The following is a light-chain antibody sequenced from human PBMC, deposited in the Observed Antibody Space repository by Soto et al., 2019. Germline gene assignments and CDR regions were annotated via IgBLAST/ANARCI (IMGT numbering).Light chain of an antibody. J-gene: IGKJ2*01. Sequence: AIRMTQSPSSFSASTGDRVTITCRASQGISSYLAWYQQKPGKAPKLLIYAASTLQSWVPSRFSGSGSGTDFTLTISCLQSEDFATYYGQQYYSYPPMYTFGQGTKLEIK. CDR2: AAS. CDR1: QGISSY. CDR3: QQYYSYPPMYT. V-gene: IGKV1-8*01.